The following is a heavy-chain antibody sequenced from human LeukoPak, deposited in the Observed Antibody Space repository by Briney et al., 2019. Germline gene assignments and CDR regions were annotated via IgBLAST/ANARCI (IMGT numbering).Heavy chain of an antibody. CDR1: GGSISNGGYY. V-gene: IGHV4-31*03. Sequence: SQTLSLTCTVSGGSISNGGYYWSWIRQHPGKGLEWIGYIYYSGSTYYNPSLKSRVTISVDTSKNQFSLKLSSVTAADTAVYYCARDKTVFYDSSGYYSAFDIWGQGTMVTVSS. CDR3: ARDKTVFYDSSGYYSAFDI. J-gene: IGHJ3*02. CDR2: IYYSGST. D-gene: IGHD3-22*01.